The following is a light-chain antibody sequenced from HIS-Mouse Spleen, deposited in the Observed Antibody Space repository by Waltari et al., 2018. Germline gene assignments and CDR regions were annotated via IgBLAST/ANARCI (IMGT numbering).Light chain of an antibody. V-gene: IGLV2-14*01. Sequence: QSALTQPASVSGSPGQSLTISCTVPGSDVGGYNYVSWYQQHPGKAPKLMIYEVSHRPSGVSNRFSGSKSGNTASLTISGLQAEDEADYYCSSYTSSSTWVFGGGTKLTVL. CDR2: EVS. J-gene: IGLJ3*02. CDR1: GSDVGGYNY. CDR3: SSYTSSSTWV.